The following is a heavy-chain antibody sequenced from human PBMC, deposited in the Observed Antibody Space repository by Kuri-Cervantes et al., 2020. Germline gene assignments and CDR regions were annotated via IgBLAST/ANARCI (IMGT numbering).Heavy chain of an antibody. V-gene: IGHV1-69*13. J-gene: IGHJ4*02. CDR3: AKGGLYYYDSSGLPR. Sequence: SVKVSCKASGGTFSSYAISWVRQAPGQGLEWMGGIIPIFGTANYAQKFQGRVTITADESTSTAYMELSSLRSEDTAVYYCAKGGLYYYDSSGLPRWGQGTLVTVSS. CDR2: IIPIFGTA. D-gene: IGHD3-22*01. CDR1: GGTFSSYA.